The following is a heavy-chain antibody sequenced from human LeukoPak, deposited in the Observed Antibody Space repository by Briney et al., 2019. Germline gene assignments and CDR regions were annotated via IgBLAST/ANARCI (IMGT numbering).Heavy chain of an antibody. CDR1: GYTFTSYD. V-gene: IGHV1-8*01. Sequence: ASVKVSCKASGYTFTSYDINWVRQATGQGLEWMGWMNPNSGNTGYAQKFQGRVTMTRNTSITTAYMELSSLRSEDTAVYYCARELAAAANWFDPWGQGTLSPSPQ. D-gene: IGHD6-13*01. CDR3: ARELAAAANWFDP. CDR2: MNPNSGNT. J-gene: IGHJ5*02.